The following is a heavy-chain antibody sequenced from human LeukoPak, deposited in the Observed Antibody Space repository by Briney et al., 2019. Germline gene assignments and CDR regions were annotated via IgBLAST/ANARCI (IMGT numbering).Heavy chain of an antibody. CDR2: ISGCGDDT. CDR1: GFTFSSYA. D-gene: IGHD2-2*01. CDR3: SRYCSTYTCPDYYYGMDI. J-gene: IGHJ6*02. Sequence: GGSVRLSCAASGFTFSSYAMSWVRQAPGKGGEGVSVISGCGDDTYYAESVQGRFTISRDNFKNTLYLQINSLRGGDTALYDCSRYCSTYTCPDYYYGMDIWGQGTAVTVSS. V-gene: IGHV3-23*01.